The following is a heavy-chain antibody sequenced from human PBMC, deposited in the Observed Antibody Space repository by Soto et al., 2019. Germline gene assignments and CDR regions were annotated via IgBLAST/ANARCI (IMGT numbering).Heavy chain of an antibody. CDR3: ARGGGNDHRPVDY. CDR2: ISAYSGNT. D-gene: IGHD5-12*01. J-gene: IGHJ4*02. V-gene: IGHV1-18*01. CDR1: GYTFNSYG. Sequence: QVQLVQSGAEVKKPGASVKVSCKASGYTFNSYGISWVRQAPGHGLEGMGWISAYSGNTNYVQKVQGIVTMTPDTSTSTAYMELRSLRADDTAVYCCARGGGNDHRPVDYWGQGTLVTVSS.